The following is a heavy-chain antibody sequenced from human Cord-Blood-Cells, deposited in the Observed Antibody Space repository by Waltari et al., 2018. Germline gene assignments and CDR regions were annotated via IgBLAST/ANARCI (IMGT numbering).Heavy chain of an antibody. D-gene: IGHD3-3*01. CDR2: IIPIFGTA. CDR1: GYTFTSYS. CDR3: ARSNDFWSGYDAFDI. V-gene: IGHV1-69*01. J-gene: IGHJ3*02. Sequence: QVQLVQSGAEVQKPGASVKVSCKASGYTFTSYSISWVRQAPGQGLEWMGGIIPIFGTANYAQKFQGRVTITADESTSTAYMELSSLRSEDTAVYYCARSNDFWSGYDAFDIWGQGTMVTVSS.